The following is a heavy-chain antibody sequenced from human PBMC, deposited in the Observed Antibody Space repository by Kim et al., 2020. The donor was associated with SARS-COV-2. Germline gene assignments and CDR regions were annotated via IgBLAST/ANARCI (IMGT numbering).Heavy chain of an antibody. J-gene: IGHJ6*02. V-gene: IGHV1-18*01. Sequence: ASVKVSCKASGYTFTSYGISWVRQAPGQGLEWMGWISAYNGNTNYAQKLQGRVTMTTDTSTSTAYMELRSLRSDDTAVYYCARYSGSALLWFGESWSYYYYGRDVWGQGTTVTVSS. CDR2: ISAYNGNT. D-gene: IGHD3-10*01. CDR3: ARYSGSALLWFGESWSYYYYGRDV. CDR1: GYTFTSYG.